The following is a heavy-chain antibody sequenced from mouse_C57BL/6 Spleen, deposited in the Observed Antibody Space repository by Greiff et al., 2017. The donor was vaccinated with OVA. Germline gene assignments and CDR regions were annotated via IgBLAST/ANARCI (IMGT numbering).Heavy chain of an antibody. J-gene: IGHJ1*03. CDR1: GYTFTSYW. CDR3: ARWGARYFDV. Sequence: VQLQQPGAELVRPGSSVKLSCKASGYTFTSYWMDWVKQRPGQGLEWIGNIYPSDSETHYNQKFKDKATLTVDKSSSTAYMQLSSLTSEDSAVYYCARWGARYFDVWGTGTTVTVSS. CDR2: IYPSDSET. V-gene: IGHV1-61*01.